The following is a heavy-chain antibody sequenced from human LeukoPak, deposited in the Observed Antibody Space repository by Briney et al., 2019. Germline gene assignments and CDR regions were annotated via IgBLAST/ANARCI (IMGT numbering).Heavy chain of an antibody. J-gene: IGHJ4*02. V-gene: IGHV1-69*04. D-gene: IGHD3-22*01. Sequence: SVKVSCKASGGTFSSYAISWVRQVPGQGLEWMGRIIPILGIANYAQKFQGRVTITADKSTSTAYMELSSLRSEDTAVYYCARETLRRYYDSSGYTYYFDYWGQGTLVTVSS. CDR3: ARETLRRYYDSSGYTYYFDY. CDR2: IIPILGIA. CDR1: GGTFSSYA.